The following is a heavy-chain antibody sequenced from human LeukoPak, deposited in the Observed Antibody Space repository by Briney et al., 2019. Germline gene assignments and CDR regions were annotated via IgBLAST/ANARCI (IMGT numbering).Heavy chain of an antibody. Sequence: SETLSLTCAVYGGSFSGYYWSWIRQPPGKGLEWIGEINHSGSTNYNPSLKSRVTISVDTSKNQFSLKLSSVTAADTAVYYCARRYCSSTSCYSRHPFDYWGQGTLVTVSS. CDR1: GGSFSGYY. J-gene: IGHJ4*02. V-gene: IGHV4-34*01. CDR3: ARRYCSSTSCYSRHPFDY. CDR2: INHSGST. D-gene: IGHD2-2*02.